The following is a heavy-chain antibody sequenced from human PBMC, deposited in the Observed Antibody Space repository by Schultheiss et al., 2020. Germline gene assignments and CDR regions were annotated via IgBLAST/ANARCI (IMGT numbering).Heavy chain of an antibody. Sequence: ASVKVSCKASGYTFTSYDINWVRQATGQGLEWMGWMNPNSGNTGYAQKFQGRVTMTRNTSISTAYMELSSLRSEDTAVYYCASLTSIGAYSGSYYGWFDPWGQGTLVTVYS. J-gene: IGHJ5*02. CDR1: GYTFTSYD. CDR2: MNPNSGNT. CDR3: ASLTSIGAYSGSYYGWFDP. D-gene: IGHD1-26*01. V-gene: IGHV1-8*01.